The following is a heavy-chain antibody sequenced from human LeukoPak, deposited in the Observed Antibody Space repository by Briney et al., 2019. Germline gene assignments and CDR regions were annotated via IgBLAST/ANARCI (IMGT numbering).Heavy chain of an antibody. CDR1: GGSISSYY. Sequence: ASETLSLTCTVSGGSISSYYWSWIRRPPGKGLEWIGYIYYSGSTNYNPSLKSRVTISVDTSKNQFSLKLSSVTAADTAVYYCARGRSSMVRGYYYYYMDVWGKGTTVTISS. CDR2: IYYSGST. CDR3: ARGRSSMVRGYYYYYMDV. V-gene: IGHV4-59*01. D-gene: IGHD3-10*01. J-gene: IGHJ6*03.